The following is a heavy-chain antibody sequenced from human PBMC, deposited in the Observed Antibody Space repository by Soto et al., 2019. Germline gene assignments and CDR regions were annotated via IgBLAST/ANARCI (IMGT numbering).Heavy chain of an antibody. Sequence: TLSLTCAISGDSVSSNSPAWNWIRQSPSRGLEWLGRTYYRSEWYNDYAVSVKSRITINPDTSKNQFSLQLNSVTPEDTAVYYCARDLIAAAARSYNWFDPWGQGTLVTVSS. CDR2: TYYRSEWYN. D-gene: IGHD6-13*01. CDR3: ARDLIAAAARSYNWFDP. CDR1: GDSVSSNSPA. J-gene: IGHJ5*02. V-gene: IGHV6-1*01.